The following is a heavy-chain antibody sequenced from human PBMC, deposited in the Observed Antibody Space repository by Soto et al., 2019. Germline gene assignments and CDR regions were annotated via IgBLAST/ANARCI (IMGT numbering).Heavy chain of an antibody. CDR1: GDSISSYC. V-gene: IGHV4-59*01. D-gene: IGHD2-2*03. Sequence: SETLSLTCTVSGDSISSYCWSWIRQPPGKGLEWIGNIHYNGNTKYSPSLKSRVTMSVDTSKNHFSLKLISVTTADTAVYFCAREGNLGRWIQPLDSWGQGTLVTVSS. J-gene: IGHJ4*02. CDR3: AREGNLGRWIQPLDS. CDR2: IHYNGNT.